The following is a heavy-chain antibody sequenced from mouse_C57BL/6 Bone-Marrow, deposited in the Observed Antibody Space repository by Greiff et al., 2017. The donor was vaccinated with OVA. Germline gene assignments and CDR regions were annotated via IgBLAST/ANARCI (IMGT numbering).Heavy chain of an antibody. CDR1: GFNIKDYY. J-gene: IGHJ2*01. D-gene: IGHD1-1*01. CDR2: IDPEDGET. Sequence: EVQLQQSGAELVKPGASVKLSCTASGFNIKDYYMHWVKQRPEQGLEWIGRIDPEDGETKYAPKFQAKATITADTSSNTAYLQLSSLTSEDTAVYYCALYGSSYRYFDYWGQGTTLTVSS. V-gene: IGHV14-2*01. CDR3: ALYGSSYRYFDY.